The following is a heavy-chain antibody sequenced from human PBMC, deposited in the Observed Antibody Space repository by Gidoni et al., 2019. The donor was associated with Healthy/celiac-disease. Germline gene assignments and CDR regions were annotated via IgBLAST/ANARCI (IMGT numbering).Heavy chain of an antibody. CDR2: IRGSGGST. D-gene: IGHD2-15*01. J-gene: IGHJ4*02. Sequence: EVQLLESGGGLVQPGGSLSLSCGASGFTFSSYAMSWVRRAPGKGLEWVSAIRGSGGSTYYADSVKGRFTISRDNSKNTLYLQMNSLRAEDTAVYYCAAGGVGLDYWGQGTLVTVSS. CDR3: AAGGVGLDY. CDR1: GFTFSSYA. V-gene: IGHV3-23*01.